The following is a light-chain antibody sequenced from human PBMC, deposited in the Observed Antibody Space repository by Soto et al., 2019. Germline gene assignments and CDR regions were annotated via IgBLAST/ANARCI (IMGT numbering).Light chain of an antibody. Sequence: QSVLTQPPSVSAAPGQKVTTSCSGSSANIGTNYVSWYQHLPGTAPKLVIYDSDRRPSEIPDRFSGSKSGTSATLDITGLQTGDEADYYCGVWDSSLTVVLFGGGTKLTVL. CDR3: GVWDSSLTVVL. V-gene: IGLV1-51*01. J-gene: IGLJ2*01. CDR1: SANIGTNY. CDR2: DSD.